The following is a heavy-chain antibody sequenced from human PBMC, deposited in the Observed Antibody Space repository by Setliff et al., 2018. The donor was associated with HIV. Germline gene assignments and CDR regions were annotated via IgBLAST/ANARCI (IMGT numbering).Heavy chain of an antibody. CDR3: ARGRCTGGTCSGRYSYLRIDV. CDR2: IHHSGRT. CDR1: GGTFSDYS. J-gene: IGHJ6*03. D-gene: IGHD2-8*02. V-gene: IGHV4-34*01. Sequence: PSETLSLTCAVYGGTFSDYSWTWIRRPPGKGLEWIGEIHHSGRTEYNPSLTSRISMSVDSSKNQFSLRMSSVAAADTAVYCCARGRCTGGTCSGRYSYLRIDVWGKGTTVTVSS.